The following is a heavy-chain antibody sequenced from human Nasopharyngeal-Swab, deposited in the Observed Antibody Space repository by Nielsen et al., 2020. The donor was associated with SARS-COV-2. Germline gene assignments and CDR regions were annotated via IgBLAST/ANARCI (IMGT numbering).Heavy chain of an antibody. J-gene: IGHJ6*03. Sequence: PGQGLEWVAVILYDGSNKSYADSVKGRFSISRNNSKNTLYLQMNSMRAEDTAVYYCARAEGYSYGPLIYYYHMDVWGKGTTVTVSS. V-gene: IGHV3-30-3*01. D-gene: IGHD5-18*01. CDR3: ARAEGYSYGPLIYYYHMDV. CDR2: ILYDGSNK.